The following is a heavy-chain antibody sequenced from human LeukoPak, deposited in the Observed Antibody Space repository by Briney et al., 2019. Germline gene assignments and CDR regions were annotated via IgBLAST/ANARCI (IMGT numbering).Heavy chain of an antibody. D-gene: IGHD2-2*01. J-gene: IGHJ4*02. CDR1: GGSISSGGYY. CDR2: IYYSGST. CDR3: ARGLGYCSSTSCYTTGPLDY. Sequence: SETLSLTCTVSGGSISSGGYYWSWIRQHPGKGLEWIGYIYYSGSTYYNPSLKSRVTISVDTSKNQFSLKLSSVTAADTAVYYCARGLGYCSSTSCYTTGPLDYWGQGTLVTVSS. V-gene: IGHV4-31*03.